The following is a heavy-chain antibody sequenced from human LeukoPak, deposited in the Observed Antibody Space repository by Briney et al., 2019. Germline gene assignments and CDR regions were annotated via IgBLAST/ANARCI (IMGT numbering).Heavy chain of an antibody. CDR1: GFTFSSYG. D-gene: IGHD2-8*01. V-gene: IGHV3-33*06. Sequence: LGGSLRLSCATSGFTFSSYGMHWVRQAPGKGLEWVAVIWYDGSNIHYADSVQGRFTISRDSSKNMLYLQMNSLRAEDTGVYYCANNGVSPNYYYGMNVWGQGTTVTVSS. J-gene: IGHJ6*02. CDR3: ANNGVSPNYYYGMNV. CDR2: IWYDGSNI.